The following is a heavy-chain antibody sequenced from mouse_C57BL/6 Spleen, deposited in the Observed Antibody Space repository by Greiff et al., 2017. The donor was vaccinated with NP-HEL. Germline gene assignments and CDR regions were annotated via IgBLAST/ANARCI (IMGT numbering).Heavy chain of an antibody. CDR3: ATRAYYSNYLFDY. CDR2: IDPANGNT. Sequence: EVQLQQSVAELVRPGASVKLSCTASGFNIKNTYMHWVKQRPEQGLEWIGRIDPANGNTKYAPKFQGKATITADTSSNTAYLQLSSLTSEDTAIYYCATRAYYSNYLFDYWGQGTTLTVSS. D-gene: IGHD2-5*01. V-gene: IGHV14-3*01. CDR1: GFNIKNTY. J-gene: IGHJ2*01.